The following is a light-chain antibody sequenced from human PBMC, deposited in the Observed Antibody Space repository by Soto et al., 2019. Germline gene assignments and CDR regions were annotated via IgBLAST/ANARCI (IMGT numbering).Light chain of an antibody. V-gene: IGLV2-23*02. CDR1: SSDVGSYNL. Sequence: QSVLTQPASLSGSTGQSIAISCTGTSSDVGSYNLVSWYQQHPGKAPKLMIYEVSKRPSGVSNRFSGSKSGNTASLTISGLQAEDEADYYCCSYAGSYVFGTGTKVTVL. J-gene: IGLJ1*01. CDR2: EVS. CDR3: CSYAGSYV.